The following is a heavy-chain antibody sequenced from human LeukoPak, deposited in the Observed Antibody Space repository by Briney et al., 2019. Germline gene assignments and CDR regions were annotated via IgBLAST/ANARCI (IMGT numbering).Heavy chain of an antibody. D-gene: IGHD2-2*01. V-gene: IGHV3-48*04. CDR1: GFTFSSYS. CDR2: ISSSSSTI. J-gene: IGHJ6*02. CDR3: ARDPYRGVVVPAAMEFYYYGMDV. Sequence: PGGSLRLSCAVSGFTFSSYSMNWVRQAPGKGLEWVSYISSSSSTIYYADSVKGRFTISRDNAKNSLYLQMNSLRAEDTAVYYCARDPYRGVVVPAAMEFYYYGMDVWGQGTTVTVSS.